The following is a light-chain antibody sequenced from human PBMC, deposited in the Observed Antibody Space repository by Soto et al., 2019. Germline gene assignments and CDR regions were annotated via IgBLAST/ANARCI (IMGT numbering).Light chain of an antibody. Sequence: QSALTQPASVSGSPGQSITISCTGTSSDVGGYNYVSWYRQHPGKAPKLIIYDVSNRPSGVSVRFSGSKSGNTASLTISGRHADDEADYYCSSYTSSSTPFLFGTGTKLTVL. CDR2: DVS. V-gene: IGLV2-14*01. CDR3: SSYTSSSTPFL. CDR1: SSDVGGYNY. J-gene: IGLJ1*01.